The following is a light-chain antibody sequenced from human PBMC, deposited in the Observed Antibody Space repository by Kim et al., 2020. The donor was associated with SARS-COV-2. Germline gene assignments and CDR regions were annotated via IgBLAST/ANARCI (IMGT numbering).Light chain of an antibody. CDR3: QQYGSSPLT. V-gene: IGKV3-20*01. Sequence: LSPVERATLSCRASQSVSSSYLAWYQQKPGQAPRLLIYGASSRATGIPDRFSGSGSGTDFTLTISRLEPEDFAVYYCQQYGSSPLTFGQGTKLEI. CDR1: QSVSSSY. J-gene: IGKJ2*01. CDR2: GAS.